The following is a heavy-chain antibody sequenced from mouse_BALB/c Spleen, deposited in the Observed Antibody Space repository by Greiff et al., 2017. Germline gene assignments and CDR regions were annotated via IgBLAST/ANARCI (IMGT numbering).Heavy chain of an antibody. Sequence: QVQLQQPGAELVKPGASVKLSCKASGYTFTSYWMHWVKQRPGQGLEWIGEINPSNGRTNYNEKFKSKAKLTVDTSSSTAYMQLSSLTSEDSAVYYCAREDYRYAWFAYWGQGTLVTVSA. CDR3: AREDYRYAWFAY. CDR2: INPSNGRT. CDR1: GYTFTSYW. D-gene: IGHD2-14*01. V-gene: IGHV1S81*02. J-gene: IGHJ3*01.